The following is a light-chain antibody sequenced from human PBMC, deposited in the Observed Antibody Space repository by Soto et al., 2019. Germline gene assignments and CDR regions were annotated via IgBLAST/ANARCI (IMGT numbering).Light chain of an antibody. Sequence: QSVLTQPPSASVTPGQRVTISCSGSSSNNGSNTVNWYQQLPGTAPKLLIYSNNQRPSGVPDRFSGSKSGTSASLAISGLQSEDEADYYCAAWDDSLNGPVFGGGTTLTVL. J-gene: IGLJ3*02. CDR2: SNN. CDR3: AAWDDSLNGPV. V-gene: IGLV1-44*01. CDR1: SSNNGSNT.